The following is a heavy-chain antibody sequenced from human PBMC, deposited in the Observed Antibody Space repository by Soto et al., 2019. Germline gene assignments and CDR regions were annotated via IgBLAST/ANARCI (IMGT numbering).Heavy chain of an antibody. CDR2: IRSNGGST. CDR3: ARTGLDTAMVTVFDY. J-gene: IGHJ4*02. CDR1: GFTFSSYA. V-gene: IGHV3-64*01. D-gene: IGHD5-18*01. Sequence: EVQLVESGGGLVQPGGALRLWCAASGFTFSSYAMYWVRQAPGKGLEHVSAIRSNGGSTYYANSVKGRFTISRDNSKNTLYLQMGSLRAEDMAVYYCARTGLDTAMVTVFDYWGQGTLVTVSS.